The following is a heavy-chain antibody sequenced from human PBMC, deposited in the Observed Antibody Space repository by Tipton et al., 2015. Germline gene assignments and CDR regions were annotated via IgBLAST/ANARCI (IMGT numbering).Heavy chain of an antibody. CDR2: IRGGGLGT. Sequence: GSLRLSCAASGLTFSSYAMSWVRQAPGKGLEWVSVIRGGGLGTYYADSVKGRFTISSDNSKNTLYLQMNSLRAEDTAVYYCATDSPGKSPFEFWAQGTLVTVSS. D-gene: IGHD3-10*01. CDR1: GLTFSSYA. J-gene: IGHJ4*02. CDR3: ATDSPGKSPFEF. V-gene: IGHV3-23*01.